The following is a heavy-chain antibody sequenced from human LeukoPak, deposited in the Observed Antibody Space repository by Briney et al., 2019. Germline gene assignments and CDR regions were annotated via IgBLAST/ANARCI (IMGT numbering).Heavy chain of an antibody. CDR2: TGTAGDT. CDR1: GFTFSSYD. J-gene: IGHJ4*02. V-gene: IGHV3-13*01. Sequence: GGSLRLSCAASGFTFSSYDMHWVRQATGKGLEWVSATGTAGDTYYADSVKGRSTISRENAKNSLFLQVNSLRVGDTAVYYCTRAVGATNLGFDYWGQGTLVTVSS. CDR3: TRAVGATNLGFDY. D-gene: IGHD1-26*01.